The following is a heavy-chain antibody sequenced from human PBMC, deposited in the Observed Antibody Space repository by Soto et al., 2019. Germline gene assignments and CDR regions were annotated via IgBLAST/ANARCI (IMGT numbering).Heavy chain of an antibody. V-gene: IGHV4-31*03. CDR1: GGSISSGGYY. J-gene: IGHJ6*02. Sequence: SETLSLTCTVSGGSISSGGYYWSWIRQHPGKGLEWIGYIYYSGSTYYNPSLKSRVTISVDTSKNQFSLKLSSVTAADTAVYYCARVGLKEYGMDVWGQGTTVTV. CDR3: ARVGLKEYGMDV. CDR2: IYYSGST.